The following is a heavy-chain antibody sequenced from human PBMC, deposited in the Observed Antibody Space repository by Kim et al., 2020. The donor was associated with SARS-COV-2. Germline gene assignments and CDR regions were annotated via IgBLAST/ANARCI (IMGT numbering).Heavy chain of an antibody. J-gene: IGHJ6*02. V-gene: IGHV3-48*03. CDR1: GFTFSSYE. D-gene: IGHD6-13*01. CDR3: ARDPYSSSYNYYGMDV. Sequence: GGSLRLSCAASGFTFSSYEMNWVRQAPGKGLEWVSYIRSSGSTIYYADSVKGRFTISRDNAKNSLYLQMNSLRAEDTAVYYCARDPYSSSYNYYGMDVWGQGTTVTVAS. CDR2: IRSSGSTI.